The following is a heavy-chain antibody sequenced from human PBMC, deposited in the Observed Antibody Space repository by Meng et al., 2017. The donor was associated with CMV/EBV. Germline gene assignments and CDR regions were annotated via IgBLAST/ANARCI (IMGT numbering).Heavy chain of an antibody. V-gene: IGHV3-73*01. D-gene: IGHD2-2*01. Sequence: FTFSGSAMHWVRQAAGKGLEWVGRSRSEANSYATAYAASVKGRFTISRDDSKNTAYLQMNSLKTEDTAVYYCTRLGYCSSTSCSPVYWGQGTLVTVSS. CDR3: TRLGYCSSTSCSPVY. CDR1: FTFSGSA. CDR2: SRSEANSYAT. J-gene: IGHJ4*02.